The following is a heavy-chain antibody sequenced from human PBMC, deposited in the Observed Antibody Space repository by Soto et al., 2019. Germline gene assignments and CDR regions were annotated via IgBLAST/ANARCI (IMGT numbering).Heavy chain of an antibody. D-gene: IGHD1-26*01. Sequence: QVQLVESGGGVVQPGRSLRLSCAASGFTFSSYGMHWVRQAPGKGLEWVAVIWYDGSNKYYADSVKGRFTISRDNSKNTLYRQMNSLRAEDKAVYYCARDRVGATFDYWGQGTLVTVSS. CDR1: GFTFSSYG. CDR3: ARDRVGATFDY. J-gene: IGHJ4*02. CDR2: IWYDGSNK. V-gene: IGHV3-33*01.